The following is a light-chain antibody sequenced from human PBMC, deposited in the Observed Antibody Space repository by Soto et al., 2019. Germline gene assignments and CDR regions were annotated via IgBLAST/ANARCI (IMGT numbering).Light chain of an antibody. CDR2: WAS. CDR3: QHYYCAPRP. J-gene: IGKJ1*01. CDR1: QSVLYSSNNKNY. V-gene: IGKV4-1*01. Sequence: DVVKSQCVDFLAVSMVERATINCKSSQSVLYSSNNKNYLAWYQQKPGQPPKLLIYWASTRESGVPDRFSGSGSGTDFTLTISSLQAEDVALYYCQHYYCAPRPFGQGTKVDIK.